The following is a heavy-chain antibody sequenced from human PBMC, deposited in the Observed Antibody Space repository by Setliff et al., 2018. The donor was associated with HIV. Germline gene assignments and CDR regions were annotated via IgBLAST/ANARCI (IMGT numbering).Heavy chain of an antibody. V-gene: IGHV3-21*01. CDR1: GFTFDDYS. Sequence: GGSLRLSCAASGFTFDDYSMNWVRQAPGKGLEWVSCVSSGGSFIYYADSVKGRFTISRDNAKNSLYLQMNSLRAEDTAVYYCASGGFGGVIPTNPYYYYYMDVWGKGTTVTVSS. J-gene: IGHJ6*03. CDR3: ASGGFGGVIPTNPYYYYYMDV. D-gene: IGHD3-16*02. CDR2: VSSGGSFI.